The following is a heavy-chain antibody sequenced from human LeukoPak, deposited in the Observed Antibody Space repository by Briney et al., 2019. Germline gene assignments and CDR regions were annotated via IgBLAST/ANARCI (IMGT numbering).Heavy chain of an antibody. CDR3: ARDRVDLYYYYYMDV. J-gene: IGHJ6*03. V-gene: IGHV3-21*01. CDR1: GFTFSSYS. Sequence: SGGSLRLSCAASGFTFSSYSMNWVRQAPGKGLEWVSSISSSSSYIYYADSVKGRFTISRDNAKNSLYLQMNSLRAEDTAVYYCARDRVDLYYYYYMDVWGKGTTVTISS. D-gene: IGHD5-12*01. CDR2: ISSSSSYI.